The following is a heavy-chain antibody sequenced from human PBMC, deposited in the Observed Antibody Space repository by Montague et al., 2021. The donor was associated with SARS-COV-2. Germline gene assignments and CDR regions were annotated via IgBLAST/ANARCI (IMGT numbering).Heavy chain of an antibody. CDR3: TSGREGNYNVMDV. Sequence: CAISGDSVSSNSATWNWVRQSPSRGLEWLGRTYYMPKWYNDYAXXXRGRVTINPDTSKNQFSLQLNSVTPEDTAIYYCTSGREGNYNVMDVWGQGTTVTVSS. CDR1: GDSVSSNSAT. J-gene: IGHJ6*02. V-gene: IGHV6-1*01. D-gene: IGHD1-1*01. CDR2: TYYMPKWYN.